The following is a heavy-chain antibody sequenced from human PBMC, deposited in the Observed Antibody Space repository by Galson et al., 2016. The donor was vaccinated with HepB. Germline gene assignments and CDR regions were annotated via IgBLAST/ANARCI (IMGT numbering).Heavy chain of an antibody. Sequence: PALVKPTQTLTLTCTFSGFSLSSHGMCVSWIRQPPGKALEWLARIDWDDDEYYRSSLQTRLTISKDTSKNQVVLRLTNVDPADTATYYCARMENGFGFDYWGQGAMVTVSS. V-gene: IGHV2-70*11. J-gene: IGHJ4*02. CDR1: GFSLSSHGMC. CDR2: IDWDDDE. CDR3: ARMENGFGFDY. D-gene: IGHD3-16*01.